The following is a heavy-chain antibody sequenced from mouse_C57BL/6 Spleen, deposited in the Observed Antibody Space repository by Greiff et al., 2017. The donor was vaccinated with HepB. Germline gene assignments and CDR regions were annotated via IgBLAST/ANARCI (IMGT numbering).Heavy chain of an antibody. CDR1: GYTFTSYW. Sequence: QVQLQQPGAELVKPGASVKMSCKASGYTFTSYWITWVKQRPGQGLEWIGDIYPGSGSTNYNEKFKSKATLTVDTSSSTAYMQLSSLTSEDSAVYYCARFSYDYDGGYYAMDYWGQGTSVTVSS. J-gene: IGHJ4*01. D-gene: IGHD2-4*01. CDR3: ARFSYDYDGGYYAMDY. CDR2: IYPGSGST. V-gene: IGHV1-55*01.